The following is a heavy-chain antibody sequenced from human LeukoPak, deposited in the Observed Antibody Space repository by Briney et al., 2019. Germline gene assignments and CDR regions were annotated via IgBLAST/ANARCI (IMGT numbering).Heavy chain of an antibody. J-gene: IGHJ4*02. Sequence: PGGSLRLSCAASGFIFSSYAMHWVRQAPGKGLEYVSAISSNGGSTYYANSVKGRFTISRDNSKNTLYLQMGSLRAEDMAVYYCARGGYSYGFDYWGQGTLVTVSS. CDR2: ISSNGGST. CDR3: ARGGYSYGFDY. V-gene: IGHV3-64*01. CDR1: GFIFSSYA. D-gene: IGHD5-18*01.